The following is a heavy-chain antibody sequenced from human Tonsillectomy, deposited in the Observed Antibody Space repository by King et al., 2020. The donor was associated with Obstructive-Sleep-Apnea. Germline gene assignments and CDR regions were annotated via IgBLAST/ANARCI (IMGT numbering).Heavy chain of an antibody. CDR2: IYYSGNT. CDR1: GGSISRGGYY. Sequence: VQLQESGPGLVKPSQTLSLTCTVSGGSISRGGYYWSWIRQHPGKGLEWIGDIYYSGNTAYNPSLKSRVTISVDTSKNQLSLKLTSVTAADTAVYYCAGGVRGVTSYDYWGQGTLVTVSS. D-gene: IGHD3-10*01. J-gene: IGHJ4*02. CDR3: AGGVRGVTSYDY. V-gene: IGHV4-31*03.